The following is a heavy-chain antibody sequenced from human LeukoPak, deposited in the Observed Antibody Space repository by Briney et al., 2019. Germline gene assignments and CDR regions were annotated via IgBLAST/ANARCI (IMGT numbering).Heavy chain of an antibody. CDR3: ARAGITFGGVSRY. V-gene: IGHV3-21*01. Sequence: PGGSLRLSCAASGFTFSSYSMNWVRQAPGKGLEWVSSISSSSSYIYYADSVKGRFTIPRDNAKNSLYLQMNSLRAEDTAVYYCARAGITFGGVSRYWGQGTLVTVSS. D-gene: IGHD3-16*01. J-gene: IGHJ4*02. CDR2: ISSSSSYI. CDR1: GFTFSSYS.